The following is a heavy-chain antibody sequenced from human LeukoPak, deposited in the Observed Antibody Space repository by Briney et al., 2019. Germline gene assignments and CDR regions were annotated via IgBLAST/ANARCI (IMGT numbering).Heavy chain of an antibody. CDR3: ARDGRHRYYYDRSGNYGSWFDP. D-gene: IGHD3-22*01. CDR1: GYTFTSYG. V-gene: IGHV1-18*01. Sequence: ASVKVSCKASGYTFTSYGISWVRQATGQGLEWMGWISGYNGNTKYVQKFQGRVTMTTDTSTSTAYMELRSLRSDDTAVYYCARDGRHRYYYDRSGNYGSWFDPWGQGTLVTVSS. CDR2: ISGYNGNT. J-gene: IGHJ5*02.